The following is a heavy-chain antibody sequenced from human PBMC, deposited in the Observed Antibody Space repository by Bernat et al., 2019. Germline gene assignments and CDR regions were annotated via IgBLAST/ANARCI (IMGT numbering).Heavy chain of an antibody. Sequence: QVQLVESGGGLVKPGGSLRLSCAASGFTFSDYYMSWIRQAPGKGLEWVSYISSSGSTIYYADSVKGRFTISRDNAKNSLYLQMNSLRAEDTAVYYCARDGSYCSGGSCYSVHDAFDIWGQGTMVTVSS. J-gene: IGHJ3*02. D-gene: IGHD2-15*01. V-gene: IGHV3-11*01. CDR3: ARDGSYCSGGSCYSVHDAFDI. CDR1: GFTFSDYY. CDR2: ISSSGSTI.